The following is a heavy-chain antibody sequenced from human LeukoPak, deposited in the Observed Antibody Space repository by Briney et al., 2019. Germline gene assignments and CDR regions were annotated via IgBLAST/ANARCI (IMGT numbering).Heavy chain of an antibody. CDR3: ARLPAYCSSTSCYYDY. CDR2: ISSASGSI. CDR1: GFNFNSHT. V-gene: IGHV3-48*04. D-gene: IGHD2-2*01. Sequence: GGSLRLSCEASGFNFNSHTMGWVRQAPGKGLEWISYISSASGSIYYADSVKGRFTISRDNAKNSLFLQMNSLRAEDTAVYYCARLPAYCSSTSCYYDYWGQGTLVTVSS. J-gene: IGHJ4*02.